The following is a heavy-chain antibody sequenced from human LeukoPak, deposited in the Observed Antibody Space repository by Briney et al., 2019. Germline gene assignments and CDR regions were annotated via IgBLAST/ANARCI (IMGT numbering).Heavy chain of an antibody. D-gene: IGHD3-10*01. Sequence: GGSLRLSCAASGFTFSSYAMSWVRQAPGKGLEWVSAISGSGGSTYYADSVKGRFTISRDNSKNTLYLQMNSLRAEDTAVYYCAKELVLLWFGEFLSFDYWGQGTLVTVSS. V-gene: IGHV3-23*01. CDR2: ISGSGGST. CDR1: GFTFSSYA. CDR3: AKELVLLWFGEFLSFDY. J-gene: IGHJ4*02.